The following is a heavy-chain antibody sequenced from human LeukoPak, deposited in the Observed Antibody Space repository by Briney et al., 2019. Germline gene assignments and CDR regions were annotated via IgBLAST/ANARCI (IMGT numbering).Heavy chain of an antibody. J-gene: IGHJ4*02. Sequence: GGSLRLSCAASGFTFSSYAMHWVRQAPGKGLEWVAVISYDGSNKYYADSVKGRFTISRDNAKNSLYLQMNSLRAEDTAVYYCARDNRAVYYFDYWGQGTLVTVSS. V-gene: IGHV3-30-3*01. D-gene: IGHD2/OR15-2a*01. CDR2: ISYDGSNK. CDR3: ARDNRAVYYFDY. CDR1: GFTFSSYA.